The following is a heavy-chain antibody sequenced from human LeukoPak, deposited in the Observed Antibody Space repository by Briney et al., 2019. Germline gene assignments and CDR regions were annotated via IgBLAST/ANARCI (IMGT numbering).Heavy chain of an antibody. D-gene: IGHD4-11*01. CDR3: ARGGDYHDY. Sequence: PGGSLRLSCAASGFTFSSYAMHWVRQAPGKGLEWVAVISYDGSNKYYADSVKGRFTISRDNSKNTLYLQMNSLRAEDTAVYYCARGGDYHDYWGQGTLVTVSS. J-gene: IGHJ4*02. CDR1: GFTFSSYA. V-gene: IGHV3-30-3*01. CDR2: ISYDGSNK.